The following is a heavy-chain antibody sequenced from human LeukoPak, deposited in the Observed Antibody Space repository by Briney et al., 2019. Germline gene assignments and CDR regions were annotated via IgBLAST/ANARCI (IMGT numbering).Heavy chain of an antibody. CDR3: ARVRGSGSYNYYYYMDV. CDR1: GGSIISYY. J-gene: IGHJ6*03. CDR2: IYYSGST. D-gene: IGHD3-10*01. V-gene: IGHV4-59*01. Sequence: PSETLSLTCTVSGGSIISYYWSWIRQPPGKGVEWIGYIYYSGSTNYNPSLKSRVTISVDTSKNQFSLKLSSVTAADTAVYYCARVRGSGSYNYYYYMDVWGKGTTVTISS.